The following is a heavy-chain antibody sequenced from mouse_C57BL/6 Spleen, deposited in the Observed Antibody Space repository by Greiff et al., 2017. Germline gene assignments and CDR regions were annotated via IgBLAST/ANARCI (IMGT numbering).Heavy chain of an antibody. CDR1: GYTFTSYW. J-gene: IGHJ2*01. CDR3: ATRLLRSPLGY. D-gene: IGHD1-1*01. CDR2: INPSSGYP. Sequence: QVQLQQSGAELAKPGASVKLSCKASGYTFTSYWMHWVKQRPGQGLEWIGYINPSSGYPKYNQKFKDKATVTADKSSSTAYMQLSSLTYEDAADYYCATRLLRSPLGYWGQGTTLTVSS. V-gene: IGHV1-7*01.